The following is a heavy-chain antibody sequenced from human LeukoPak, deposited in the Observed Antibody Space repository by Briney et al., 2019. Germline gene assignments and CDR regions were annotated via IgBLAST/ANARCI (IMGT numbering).Heavy chain of an antibody. Sequence: GGSLRLSCVASGFTFSSYWMHWVRQAPGKGLVWVARINSDGSTTSYADSVKGRFTISRDNAKNTLSLQMNSLRAEDTAVYHCARQARSDTSGYYFYFEYWGPGTLVTVSA. CDR1: GFTFSSYW. CDR2: INSDGSTT. CDR3: ARQARSDTSGYYFYFEY. V-gene: IGHV3-74*01. D-gene: IGHD3-22*01. J-gene: IGHJ4*02.